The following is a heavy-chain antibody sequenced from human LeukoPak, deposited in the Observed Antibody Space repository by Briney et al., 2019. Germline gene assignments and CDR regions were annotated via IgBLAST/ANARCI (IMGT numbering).Heavy chain of an antibody. D-gene: IGHD4-11*01. Sequence: SETLSLTCTVSGYSISSGYYWGWIRQPPGKGLEWIGSIYHSGSTYYNPSLKGRVTISLDTSKNQFSLKLRSVTAADTAVYYCARLTTLSGYFDYWGQGTLVTVSS. CDR1: GYSISSGYY. CDR2: IYHSGST. J-gene: IGHJ4*02. V-gene: IGHV4-38-2*02. CDR3: ARLTTLSGYFDY.